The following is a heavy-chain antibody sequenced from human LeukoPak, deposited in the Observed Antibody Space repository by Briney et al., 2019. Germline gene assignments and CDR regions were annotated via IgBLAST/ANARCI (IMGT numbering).Heavy chain of an antibody. Sequence: AGGSLRLSCAASGFTFTSYSMNWVRQAPGKGLEWVSYISGSSSAIHYADSVKGRFTIPRDNANNSLYLQMNSLRAEDTAVYYCARGCGSLSLGYWGQGTLVAVSS. CDR2: ISGSSSAI. J-gene: IGHJ4*02. V-gene: IGHV3-48*04. CDR1: GFTFTSYS. D-gene: IGHD1-26*01. CDR3: ARGCGSLSLGY.